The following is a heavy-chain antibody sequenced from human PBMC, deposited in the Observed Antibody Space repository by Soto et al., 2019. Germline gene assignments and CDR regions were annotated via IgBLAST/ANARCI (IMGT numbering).Heavy chain of an antibody. D-gene: IGHD1-26*01. CDR2: IIPILGIA. Sequence: GASVKSSCKLSGGPLSSYTFSWLRKPPGQGLEWMGRIIPILGIANYAQKFQGRVTITADKSTSTAYMELSSLRSEDTAVYYCARDRRWELRRYDAFDIWGQGTMVTVSS. J-gene: IGHJ3*02. V-gene: IGHV1-69*04. CDR3: ARDRRWELRRYDAFDI. CDR1: GGPLSSYT.